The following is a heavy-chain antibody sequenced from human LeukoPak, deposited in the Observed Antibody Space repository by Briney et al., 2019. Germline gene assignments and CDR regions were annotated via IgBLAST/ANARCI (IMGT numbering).Heavy chain of an antibody. Sequence: ASVKVSCKASGYTFTSYGISWVRQAPGQGLEWMGRIIPIFGTANYAQKFQGRVTITTDESTSTAYMELSSLRSEDTAVYYCAVVGAPVVGAFDIWGQGTMVTVSS. J-gene: IGHJ3*02. CDR1: GYTFTSYG. D-gene: IGHD1-26*01. CDR2: IIPIFGTA. CDR3: AVVGAPVVGAFDI. V-gene: IGHV1-69*05.